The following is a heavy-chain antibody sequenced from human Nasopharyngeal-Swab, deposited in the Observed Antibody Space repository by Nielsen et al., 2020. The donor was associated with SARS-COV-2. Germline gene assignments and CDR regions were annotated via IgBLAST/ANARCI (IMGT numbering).Heavy chain of an antibody. CDR2: IIPIFGTA. CDR3: ARSVWAESSGWFPGWFDP. D-gene: IGHD6-19*01. J-gene: IGHJ5*02. Sequence: WVRQAPGQGFEWMGGIIPIFGTANYAQKFQGRVTITADESTSTAYMELSSLRSEDTAVYYCARSVWAESSGWFPGWFDPWGQGTLVTVSS. V-gene: IGHV1-69*01.